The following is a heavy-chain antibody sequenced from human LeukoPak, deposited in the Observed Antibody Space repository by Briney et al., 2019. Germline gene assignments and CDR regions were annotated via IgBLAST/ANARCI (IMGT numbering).Heavy chain of an antibody. CDR2: INPNSGGT. CDR1: GYTFTGYY. J-gene: IGHJ5*02. CDR3: ARDKKGATRGPGINWFDP. D-gene: IGHD1-26*01. Sequence: ASVKVSCKASGYTFTGYYMHWVRQAPGQGLEWMGWINPNSGGTNYAQKFQGRVTMTRDTSISTAYMELSRLRSDDTAVYYCARDKKGATRGPGINWFDPWGQGTLVTVSS. V-gene: IGHV1-2*02.